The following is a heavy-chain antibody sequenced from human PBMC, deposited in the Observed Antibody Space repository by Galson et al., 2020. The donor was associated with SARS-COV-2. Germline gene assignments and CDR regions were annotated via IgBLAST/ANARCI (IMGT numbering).Heavy chain of an antibody. V-gene: IGHV4-59*01. CDR1: GGSINNYY. J-gene: IGHJ6*02. CDR2: IYHSGTT. Sequence: ASETLSLTCTVSGGSINNYYWTWIRQSPGKGLEWIGEIYHSGTTNYNPSPRSRVTISLDTSTSQFSLNLSSMTAADTATYYCVRSAQLWRSPDFYVAVDGWGQGTTVTV. D-gene: IGHD6-13*01. CDR3: VRSAQLWRSPDFYVAVDG.